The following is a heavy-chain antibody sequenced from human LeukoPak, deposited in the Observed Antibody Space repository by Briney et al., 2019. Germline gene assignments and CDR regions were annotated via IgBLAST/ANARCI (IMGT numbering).Heavy chain of an antibody. Sequence: KPSETLSLTCTVSGGSISSGGYFWSWIRQPAGKGLEWIGRIYNAGSTNYSPSLKSRVTISLDTSKHQFSLRLSSVTAADTAMYYCARGCSETTCYPGGFDYWGQGALATVSS. V-gene: IGHV4-61*02. CDR1: GGSISSGGYF. D-gene: IGHD2-2*01. J-gene: IGHJ4*02. CDR3: ARGCSETTCYPGGFDY. CDR2: IYNAGST.